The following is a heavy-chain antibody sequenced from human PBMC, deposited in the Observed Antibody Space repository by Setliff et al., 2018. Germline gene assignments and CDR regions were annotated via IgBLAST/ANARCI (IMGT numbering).Heavy chain of an antibody. CDR2: IYPGDSGT. CDR1: EYSFTTYW. J-gene: IGHJ3*02. V-gene: IGHV5-51*01. CDR3: ARRNTAMVYGFDI. D-gene: IGHD5-18*01. Sequence: GESLKISCQASEYSFTTYWIGWVRHMPGKSLEWMGIIYPGDSGTRYSPSFQGQVPISADKSINTAYLQWRSLNASDTAMYYCARRNTAMVYGFDIWGQGTMVTVSS.